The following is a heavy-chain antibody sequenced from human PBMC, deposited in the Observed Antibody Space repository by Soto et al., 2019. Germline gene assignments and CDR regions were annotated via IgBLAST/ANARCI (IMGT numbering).Heavy chain of an antibody. CDR2: INHSGST. V-gene: IGHV4-34*01. CDR3: ARGIAKVVVVERDAPDKYYLDS. D-gene: IGHD3-22*01. CDR1: GGSFSGYY. J-gene: IGHJ4*02. Sequence: ETLSLPCAASGGSFSGYYWSWIRRPAGKGLEWIGEINHSGSTNYNPSLKSRVTISVDTSKKQFSLKLNSVTAADTAVYYCARGIAKVVVVERDAPDKYYLDSSGQGTLVTVSS.